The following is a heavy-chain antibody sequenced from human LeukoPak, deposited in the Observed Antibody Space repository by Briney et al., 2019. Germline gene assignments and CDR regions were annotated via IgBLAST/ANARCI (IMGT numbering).Heavy chain of an antibody. D-gene: IGHD7-27*01. CDR2: IYPGDSDT. J-gene: IGHJ5*02. V-gene: IGHV5-51*01. Sequence: HGESLKISCKGSGYSFTSYWIGWVRQMPGKGLEWMGIIYPGDSDTRYSPSFQGQVTISADKSISTAYLQWSSLKASDTAMYYCARTGDRTRWGNWFDPWGQGTLVTVSS. CDR3: ARTGDRTRWGNWFDP. CDR1: GYSFTSYW.